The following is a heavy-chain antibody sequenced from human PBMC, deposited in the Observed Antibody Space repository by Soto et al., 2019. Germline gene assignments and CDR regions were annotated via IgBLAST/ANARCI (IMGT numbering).Heavy chain of an antibody. CDR2: IYYSGST. D-gene: IGHD3-10*01. CDR3: ARRRVGELLKNFYGMDV. Sequence: PSETLSLTCTVSGGSISSSGYYWGWTRQPPGKGLEWIGSIYYSGSTYYNPSLKSRVTISVDTSKNQFSLKLSSVTAADTAVYYCARRRVGELLKNFYGMDVWGQGTTVTVSS. V-gene: IGHV4-39*01. J-gene: IGHJ6*02. CDR1: GGSISSSGYY.